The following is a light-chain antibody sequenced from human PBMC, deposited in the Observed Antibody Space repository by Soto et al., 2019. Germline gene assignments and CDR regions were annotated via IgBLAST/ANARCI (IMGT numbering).Light chain of an antibody. CDR2: GAS. J-gene: IGKJ1*01. Sequence: EIVMTQSPATLSVSPGERATLSCRASQSVSSNFAWYQQKPGQAPTLLIYGASTRATGIPARFSGSGSGTEFTLTISSLQSEDFAVYYCQQYNSWPPWTFGQGTKLEIK. CDR3: QQYNSWPPWT. V-gene: IGKV3D-15*01. CDR1: QSVSSN.